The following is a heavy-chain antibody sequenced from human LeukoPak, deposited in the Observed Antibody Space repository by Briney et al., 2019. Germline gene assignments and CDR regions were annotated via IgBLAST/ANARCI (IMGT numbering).Heavy chain of an antibody. D-gene: IGHD6-19*01. CDR2: ISAYNGNT. J-gene: IGHJ3*02. Sequence: ASVKVSCKASGGTFSSYGISWVRQAPGQGLEWMGWISAYNGNTNYAQKLQGRVTMTTDTSTSTAYMELRSLRSDDTAVYYCARGQNRGYSSGRWDAFDIWAKGQWSPSLQ. CDR3: ARGQNRGYSSGRWDAFDI. CDR1: GGTFSSYG. V-gene: IGHV1-18*01.